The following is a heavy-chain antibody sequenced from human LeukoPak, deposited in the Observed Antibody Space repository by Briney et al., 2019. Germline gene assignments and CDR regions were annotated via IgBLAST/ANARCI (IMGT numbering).Heavy chain of an antibody. CDR3: ARDGYSYGYDY. CDR1: GFTFDDYA. CDR2: ISWNSGSI. Sequence: PGRSLRLSCAASGFTFDDYAMHWVRQAPGKGLEWVSGISWNSGSIGYVDSVKGRFTISRDNAKNSLYLQMNSLRAEDTAVYYCARDGYSYGYDYWGQGTLVTVSS. J-gene: IGHJ4*02. V-gene: IGHV3-9*01. D-gene: IGHD5-18*01.